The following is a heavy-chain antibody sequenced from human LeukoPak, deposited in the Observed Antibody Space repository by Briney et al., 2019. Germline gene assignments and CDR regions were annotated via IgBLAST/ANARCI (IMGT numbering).Heavy chain of an antibody. D-gene: IGHD4-17*01. CDR1: GFTFGDYA. CDR2: IRSKAYGRTT. Sequence: GGSLRLSCTASGFTFGDYAMSWVRQAPGKGLEWVGFIRSKAYGRTTEYAASVKGRFTISRDDSKSTAYLQMNSLKTEDTAVYYCTRVLDYGQDYYYGMDVWGQGTTVTVSS. CDR3: TRVLDYGQDYYYGMDV. V-gene: IGHV3-49*04. J-gene: IGHJ6*02.